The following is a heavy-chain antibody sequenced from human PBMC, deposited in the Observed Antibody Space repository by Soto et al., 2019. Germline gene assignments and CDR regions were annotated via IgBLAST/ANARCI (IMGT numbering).Heavy chain of an antibody. CDR2: IIPIFGTA. CDR1: GVTFSSYA. J-gene: IGHJ4*02. V-gene: IGHV1-69*13. Sequence: SVRVSCKASGVTFSSYAISWVGQAPVQGLEWMVGIIPIFGTANYAQKFQGRVTITADDSKSTAYMELSSLRSEDTAVYYCASADSAEYYFDYWGQ. CDR3: ASADSAEYYFDY.